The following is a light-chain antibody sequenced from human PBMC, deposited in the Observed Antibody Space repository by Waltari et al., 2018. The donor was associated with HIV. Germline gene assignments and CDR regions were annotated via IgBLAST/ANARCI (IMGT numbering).Light chain of an antibody. CDR3: AAWDDSLSGLHWV. Sequence: QSVLTQPPSVSGAPGQRVTISCSGSSSNIGSNYVYWYQQLPGTAPKRLIYRNNQRPSGVPDRFSGSKSGTSASLAISGLRSEDEADYYCAAWDDSLSGLHWVFGGGTKLTVL. CDR2: RNN. J-gene: IGLJ3*02. V-gene: IGLV1-47*01. CDR1: SSNIGSNY.